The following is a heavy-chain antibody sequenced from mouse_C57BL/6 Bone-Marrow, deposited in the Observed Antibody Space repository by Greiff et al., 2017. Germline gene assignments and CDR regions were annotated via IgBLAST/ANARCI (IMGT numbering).Heavy chain of an antibody. CDR2: ISDGGSYT. Sequence: EVQLVESGGGLVKPGGSLKLSCAASGFTFSSYAMSWVRQTPEKRLEWVATISDGGSYTYYPDNVKGRFTISRDNAKNNLYLQMSHLKSEDTAMYYCARDGAGYWYFDVWGTGTTVTVSS. CDR3: ARDGAGYWYFDV. V-gene: IGHV5-4*01. CDR1: GFTFSSYA. J-gene: IGHJ1*03.